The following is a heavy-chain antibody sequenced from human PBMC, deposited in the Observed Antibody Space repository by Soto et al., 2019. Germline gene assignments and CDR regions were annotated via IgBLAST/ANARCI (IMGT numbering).Heavy chain of an antibody. V-gene: IGHV3-30*18. Sequence: QVQLVESGGGVVQPGRSLRLSCAASGFTFSSYGMHWVRQAPGKGLEWVAVISYDGSNKYYADSVKGRFTISRDNSKNTLYLQMNSLRAEDTAVYYCAKDLWSSGPLNDAFDIWGQGTMVTVSS. J-gene: IGHJ3*02. CDR2: ISYDGSNK. D-gene: IGHD6-19*01. CDR3: AKDLWSSGPLNDAFDI. CDR1: GFTFSSYG.